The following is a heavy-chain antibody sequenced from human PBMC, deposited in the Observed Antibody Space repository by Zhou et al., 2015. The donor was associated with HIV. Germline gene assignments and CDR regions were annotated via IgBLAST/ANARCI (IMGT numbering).Heavy chain of an antibody. Sequence: QVQLVQSGAEVKKPGSSVKVSCKASGGTFSSYAISWVRQAPGQGLEWMGGIIPIFGTANYAQKFQGRVTITADESTSTAYMELSSLRSEDTAVYYCARGAGIAAAGQVVIFDYWGQGTLVTVSS. V-gene: IGHV1-69*01. CDR3: ARGAGIAAAGQVVIFDY. CDR1: GGTFSSYA. J-gene: IGHJ4*02. D-gene: IGHD6-13*01. CDR2: IIPIFGTA.